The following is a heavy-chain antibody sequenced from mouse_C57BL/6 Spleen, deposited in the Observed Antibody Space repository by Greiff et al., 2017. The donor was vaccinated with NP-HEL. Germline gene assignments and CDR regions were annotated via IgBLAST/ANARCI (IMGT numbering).Heavy chain of an antibody. Sequence: QVHVKQPGAELVRPGSSVKLSCKASGYTFTSYWMHWVKQRPIQGLEWIGNIDPSDSETHYNQKFKDKATLTVDKSSSTAYMQLSSLTSEDSAVYYCARYTTVVATDWYFDVWGTGTTVTVSS. CDR3: ARYTTVVATDWYFDV. J-gene: IGHJ1*03. CDR1: GYTFTSYW. CDR2: IDPSDSET. D-gene: IGHD1-1*01. V-gene: IGHV1-52*01.